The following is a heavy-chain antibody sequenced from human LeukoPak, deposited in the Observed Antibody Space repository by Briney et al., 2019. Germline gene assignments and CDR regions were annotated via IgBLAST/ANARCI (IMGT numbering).Heavy chain of an antibody. V-gene: IGHV4-59*01. J-gene: IGHJ3*02. D-gene: IGHD3-9*01. CDR1: GGSISSCS. Sequence: AETLSLTCSVSGGSISSCSWTWIRQPPGRGLEWIGFIDYSGSSNYNPSLKSRVTISADPSKNHFSLNLTSVTAADTAVYFCARDHPVADWAADIWGRGTMVTVSS. CDR3: ARDHPVADWAADI. CDR2: IDYSGSS.